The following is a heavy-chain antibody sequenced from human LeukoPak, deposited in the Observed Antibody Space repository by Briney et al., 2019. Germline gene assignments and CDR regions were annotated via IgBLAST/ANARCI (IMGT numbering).Heavy chain of an antibody. Sequence: GGSLRLSCASSGFSLSNYGIVWVRQAPGKGLEWVAVISYDGSNKYYADSVKGRFTISRDNSKNTLYLQMNSLRAEDTAVYYCARPRARHYDILTGWTRDAFDIWGQGTMVTVSS. CDR2: ISYDGSNK. CDR1: GFSLSNYG. V-gene: IGHV3-30*03. CDR3: ARPRARHYDILTGWTRDAFDI. D-gene: IGHD3-9*01. J-gene: IGHJ3*02.